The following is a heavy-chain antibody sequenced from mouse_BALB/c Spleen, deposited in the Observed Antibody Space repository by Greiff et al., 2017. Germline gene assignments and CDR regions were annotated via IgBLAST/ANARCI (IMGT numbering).Heavy chain of an antibody. CDR2: ISSGSSTI. Sequence: VMLVESGGGLVQPGGSRKLSCAASGFTFSSFGMHWVRQAPEKGLEWVAYISSGSSTIYYADTVKGRFTISRDNPKNTLFLQMTSLRSEDTAMYYWARRSTGYAMDYWGQGTSVTVSS. V-gene: IGHV5-17*02. CDR1: GFTFSSFG. CDR3: ARRSTGYAMDY. J-gene: IGHJ4*01.